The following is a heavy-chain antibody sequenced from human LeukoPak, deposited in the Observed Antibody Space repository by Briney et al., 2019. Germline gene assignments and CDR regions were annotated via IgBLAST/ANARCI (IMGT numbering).Heavy chain of an antibody. V-gene: IGHV1-69*05. CDR2: IIPIFGTA. D-gene: IGHD4-17*01. J-gene: IGHJ4*02. Sequence: ASVKVSCKASGGTFSSYAISWVRQAPGQGLEWMGGIIPIFGTANYAQKFQGRVTITTDESTSTAYMELSSLRSEDTAVYYCARADNDYGDLTPFDYWGQGTLVTVSS. CDR3: ARADNDYGDLTPFDY. CDR1: GGTFSSYA.